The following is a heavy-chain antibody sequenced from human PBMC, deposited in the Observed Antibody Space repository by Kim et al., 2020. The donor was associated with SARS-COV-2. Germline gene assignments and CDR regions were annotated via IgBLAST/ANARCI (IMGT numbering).Heavy chain of an antibody. CDR1: GGSISSYY. CDR2: IYTSGST. CDR3: ARDNWFIVATTHDY. V-gene: IGHV4-4*07. J-gene: IGHJ4*02. D-gene: IGHD5-12*01. Sequence: SETLSLTCTVSGGSISSYYWSWIRQPAGKGLEWIGRIYTSGSTNYNPSLKSRVTMSVDTSKNQFSLKLSSVTAADTAVYYCARDNWFIVATTHDYWGQGTLVTVSS.